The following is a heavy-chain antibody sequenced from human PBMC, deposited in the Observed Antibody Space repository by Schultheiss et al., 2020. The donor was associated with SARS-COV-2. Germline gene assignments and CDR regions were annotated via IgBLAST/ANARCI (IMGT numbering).Heavy chain of an antibody. J-gene: IGHJ6*03. CDR1: GFTFSTYG. D-gene: IGHD2-2*01. CDR3: ARDFGSAIPTRYYYYYMDV. CDR2: ISYDGSNK. Sequence: GGSLRLSCAASGFTFSTYGMNWVRQAPGKGLEWVAVISYDGSNKYYADSVKGRFTISRDNSKNTLYLQMNSLRAEDTAVYYCARDFGSAIPTRYYYYYMDVWGKGTTVTVSS. V-gene: IGHV3-30*05.